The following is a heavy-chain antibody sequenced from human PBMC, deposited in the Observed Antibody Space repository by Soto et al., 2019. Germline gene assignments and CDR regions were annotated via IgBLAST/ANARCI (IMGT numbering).Heavy chain of an antibody. CDR3: ARVSATGTRWFDP. CDR2: IHHNGNS. Sequence: QVQLQESGPGLVKPSQTLSLTCTVSGGSISSGAYYWSWVRQPPGKGLEWIGYIHHNGNSYNNPSLKSRISISLDTSKNQFSLNPTSVTAADTAVYYCARVSATGTRWFDPWGQGTLVTVSS. V-gene: IGHV4-31*03. D-gene: IGHD1-26*01. CDR1: GGSISSGAYY. J-gene: IGHJ5*02.